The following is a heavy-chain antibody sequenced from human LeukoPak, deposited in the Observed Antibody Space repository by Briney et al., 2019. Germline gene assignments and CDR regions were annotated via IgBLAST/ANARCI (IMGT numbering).Heavy chain of an antibody. J-gene: IGHJ4*02. CDR2: IYGGGTS. Sequence: PGGTLRLFCAASGFTVSSNYMSWVRQAPGQGLEWVSVIYGGGTSYYADSVKGRFTISRDNSKNTLYLQMNSLRAEDSAVYYCARDSYGSGTYYHGYWGQGTLVTVSS. V-gene: IGHV3-66*01. CDR3: ARDSYGSGTYYHGY. D-gene: IGHD3-10*01. CDR1: GFTVSSNY.